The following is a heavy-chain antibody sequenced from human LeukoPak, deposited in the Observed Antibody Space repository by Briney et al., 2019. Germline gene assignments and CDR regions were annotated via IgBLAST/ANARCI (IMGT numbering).Heavy chain of an antibody. CDR2: IKQDGSEK. J-gene: IGHJ4*02. D-gene: IGHD6-13*01. CDR3: ARDPSWSSSWYFDY. Sequence: PGGSLRLSCAASGFTFTSYWMGWVRQALGKGLEWVANIKQDGSEKYYVDSVKGRFTISRDNAKNSLYLQMNSLRAEDTAVYYCARDPSWSSSWYFDYWGQGTLVTVSS. CDR1: GFTFTSYW. V-gene: IGHV3-7*01.